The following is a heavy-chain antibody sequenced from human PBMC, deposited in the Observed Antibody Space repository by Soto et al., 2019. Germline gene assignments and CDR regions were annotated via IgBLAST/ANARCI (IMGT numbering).Heavy chain of an antibody. CDR2: MNPNSGNT. J-gene: IGHJ4*02. D-gene: IGHD5-12*01. V-gene: IGHV1-8*01. CDR3: ASERRDGYDN. Sequence: QVQLVQSGAEVKKPGASVKVSCKASGYTFTSYDINWVLQATGQGLEWMGWMNPNSGNTAYAQKFQCRVTMTSNTSISTAYMELSSLRSEDTAVYYCASERRDGYDNWGQGTLVTVSS. CDR1: GYTFTSYD.